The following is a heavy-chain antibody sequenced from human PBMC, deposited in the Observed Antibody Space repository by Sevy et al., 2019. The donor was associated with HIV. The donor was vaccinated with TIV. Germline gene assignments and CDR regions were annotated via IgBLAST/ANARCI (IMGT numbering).Heavy chain of an antibody. CDR1: GFSFSSYA. V-gene: IGHV3-23*01. CDR2: ISGSGGST. Sequence: GGSLRLSCAASGFSFSSYAMNWVRQTPGEGLEWVSGISGSGGSTYYADSVKGNFTISRDNSNITVYLQMNSLRAEDTAVYYCAKGGLTMVRGVFDHWGQGTLVTVSS. CDR3: AKGGLTMVRGVFDH. D-gene: IGHD3-10*01. J-gene: IGHJ4*02.